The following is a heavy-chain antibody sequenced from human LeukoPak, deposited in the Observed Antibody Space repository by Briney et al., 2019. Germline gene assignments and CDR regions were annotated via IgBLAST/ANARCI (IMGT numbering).Heavy chain of an antibody. CDR2: IYYSGST. V-gene: IGHV4-59*08. CDR1: GGSISSYY. D-gene: IGHD4-17*01. CDR3: ARSEDGDYDDYFDY. Sequence: SETLSLTCTVSGGSISSYYWSWIWHPPGPGQERIGYIYYSGSTNYNPSLKSRVIISVDTSKNQFSLKLSSVTAADTAVYYCARSEDGDYDDYFDYWGQGTLVTVSS. J-gene: IGHJ4*02.